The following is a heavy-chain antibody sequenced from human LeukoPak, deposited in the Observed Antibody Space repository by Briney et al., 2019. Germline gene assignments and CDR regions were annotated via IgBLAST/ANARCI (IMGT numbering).Heavy chain of an antibody. CDR1: GGSVSSGSYY. V-gene: IGHV4-30-4*01. CDR2: IYYGGT. CDR3: ARGTWSSSIDY. Sequence: SETLSLTCTVSGGSVSSGSYYWSWIRQPPGKGLEYIGYIYYGGTYYNPSLKSRVTISVDTSKNQFSLKLSSVTAADTAVYYCARGTWSSSIDYWGQGTLVTVSS. D-gene: IGHD6-6*01. J-gene: IGHJ4*02.